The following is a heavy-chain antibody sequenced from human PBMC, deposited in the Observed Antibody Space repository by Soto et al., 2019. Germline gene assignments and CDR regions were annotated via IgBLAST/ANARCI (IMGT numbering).Heavy chain of an antibody. V-gene: IGHV4-39*07. D-gene: IGHD2-2*01. CDR3: ARAVVVPAAMLPLYYYYYGMDV. CDR1: GGSISSSRYY. J-gene: IGHJ6*02. CDR2: IYYSGST. Sequence: PSETLSLTCTVSGGSISSSRYYWGWIRQPPGKGLEWIGSIYYSGSTNYNPSLKSRVTISVDTSKNQFSLKLSSVTAADTAVYYCARAVVVPAAMLPLYYYYYGMDVWGQGTTVTVSS.